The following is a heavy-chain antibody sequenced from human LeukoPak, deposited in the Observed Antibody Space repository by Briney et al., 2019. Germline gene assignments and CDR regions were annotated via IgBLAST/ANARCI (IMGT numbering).Heavy chain of an antibody. J-gene: IGHJ6*03. D-gene: IGHD6-13*01. Sequence: GGSLRLSCAASGFTFSDYNMRWIRQAPGKGLEWVSSISRSGSTKYYADSVKGRFTISRDNAKNSLYLQMTSLRAEDTALYYCAKDATAVPGTVYMDVWGKGTTVTISS. CDR1: GFTFSDYN. V-gene: IGHV3-11*04. CDR3: AKDATAVPGTVYMDV. CDR2: ISRSGSTK.